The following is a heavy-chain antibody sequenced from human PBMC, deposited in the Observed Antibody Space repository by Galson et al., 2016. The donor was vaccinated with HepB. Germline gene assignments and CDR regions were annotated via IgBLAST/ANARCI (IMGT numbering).Heavy chain of an antibody. Sequence: SLRLSCAASGFTFSNYWMHWVHQAPGKGLVWVSCITNDASGTSYADSVRGRFTISRDNAKNTLYLQMNSLRAEDTAVYYCVRDLREVAAELDYWGQGTLVTVSS. J-gene: IGHJ4*02. CDR1: GFTFSNYW. CDR2: ITNDASGT. D-gene: IGHD6-19*01. CDR3: VRDLREVAAELDY. V-gene: IGHV3-74*01.